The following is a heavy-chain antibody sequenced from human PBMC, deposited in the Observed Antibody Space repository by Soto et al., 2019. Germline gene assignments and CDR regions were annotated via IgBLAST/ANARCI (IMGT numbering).Heavy chain of an antibody. CDR2: ISYDGSNK. J-gene: IGHJ6*02. V-gene: IGHV3-30-3*01. CDR3: ARGVPPRYNWNDAYYYYYGMDV. Sequence: GGSLRLSCAASGFTFSSYAMHWVRQAPGKGLEWVAVISYDGSNKYYADSVKGRFTISRDNSKNTLYLQMNSLRAEDTAVYYCARGVPPRYNWNDAYYYYYGMDVWGQGTTVTVSS. CDR1: GFTFSSYA. D-gene: IGHD1-1*01.